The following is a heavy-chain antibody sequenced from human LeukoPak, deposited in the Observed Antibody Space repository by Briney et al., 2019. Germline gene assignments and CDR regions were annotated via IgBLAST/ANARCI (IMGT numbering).Heavy chain of an antibody. CDR3: ARNDFWSGYYPAY. D-gene: IGHD3-3*01. Sequence: SETLSLTCAVNGGAFSGYYWSWIRQPPGKGLEWIGEINHSGSTNYNPSLKSRVTISVDTSKNQFSLKLSSVTAADTAVYYCARNDFWSGYYPAYWGQGTLVTVSS. V-gene: IGHV4-34*01. J-gene: IGHJ4*02. CDR2: INHSGST. CDR1: GGAFSGYY.